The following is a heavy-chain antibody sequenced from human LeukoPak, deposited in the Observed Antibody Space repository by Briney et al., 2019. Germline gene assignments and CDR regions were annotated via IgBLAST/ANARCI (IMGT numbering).Heavy chain of an antibody. CDR2: VSTDSGNS. V-gene: IGHV1-8*02. CDR3: ARGVSRGVDY. D-gene: IGHD3-16*01. J-gene: IGHJ4*02. Sequence: ASVKVSCKASGYTFTNYDINWVRQATGQGLEWLEWVSTDSGNSDSAQKFQGRITLTRDTSISTVFLELRNLRSDDTAVYYCARGVSRGVDYWGQGTLVTVSS. CDR1: GYTFTNYD.